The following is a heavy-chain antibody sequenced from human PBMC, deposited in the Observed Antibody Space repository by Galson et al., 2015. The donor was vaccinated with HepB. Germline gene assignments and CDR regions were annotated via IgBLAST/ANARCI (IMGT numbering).Heavy chain of an antibody. V-gene: IGHV3-49*03. CDR2: IRSKAYGGTT. CDR1: GFTFGDYA. D-gene: IGHD3-22*01. J-gene: IGHJ1*01. Sequence: SLRLSCAASGFTFGDYAMSWFRQAPGKGLEWVGFIRSKAYGGTTEYAASVKGRFTISRDDSKSIAYLQMNSLKTEDTAVYYCTRGYSYDSSGYYYVGYFQHWGQGTLVTVSS. CDR3: TRGYSYDSSGYYYVGYFQH.